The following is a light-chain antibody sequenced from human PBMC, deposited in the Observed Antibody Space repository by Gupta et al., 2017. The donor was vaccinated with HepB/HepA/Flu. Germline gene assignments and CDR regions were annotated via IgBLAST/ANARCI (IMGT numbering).Light chain of an antibody. J-gene: IGLJ1*01. V-gene: IGLV2-14*03. CDR1: SSDVGGYSY. CDR3: SSYTSSFTRV. Sequence: QSALTQPASVSGSPGQSLTTSCTGTSSDVGGYSYVSWYQQHPGKAPKLIIYDVSNRPSGVSDRFSGSKSGNTASLTISGLQAEDEADYYCSSYTSSFTRVFGTGTKVTVL. CDR2: DVS.